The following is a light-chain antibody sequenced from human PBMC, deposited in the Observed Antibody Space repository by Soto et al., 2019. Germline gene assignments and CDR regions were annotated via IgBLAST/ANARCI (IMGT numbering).Light chain of an antibody. V-gene: IGKV1-27*01. CDR2: AAS. CDR1: RGIYTH. CDR3: QTYDKAPWT. Sequence: DIQMTQSPSSLSASVEDRVTITCRASRGIYTHLAWYQQKPGNAPKLLIYAASTLQSGVPSRFSASGSGTDFILTISALQSEDVGTYFCQTYDKAPWTFGPGTRV. J-gene: IGKJ1*01.